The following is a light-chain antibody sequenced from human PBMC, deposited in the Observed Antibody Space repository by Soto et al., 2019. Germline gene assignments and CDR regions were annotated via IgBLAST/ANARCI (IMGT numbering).Light chain of an antibody. CDR3: QQSYITPTCT. V-gene: IGKV1-39*01. J-gene: IGKJ1*01. CDR1: QSISSY. Sequence: DIQMTQSPSSLSASVGDRVTITCRASQSISSYLNWYQQKPGKAPKLLIYAASSLQSGVPSRFSGSGSGTDFTLTISSLQPEDFATYYCQQSYITPTCTFGQGTKVEIK. CDR2: AAS.